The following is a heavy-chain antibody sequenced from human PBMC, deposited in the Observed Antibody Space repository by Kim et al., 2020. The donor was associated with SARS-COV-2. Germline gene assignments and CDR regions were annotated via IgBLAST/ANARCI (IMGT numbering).Heavy chain of an antibody. D-gene: IGHD6-19*01. CDR2: IYWDDDK. CDR1: GVSLSTSGVG. J-gene: IGHJ3*02. CDR3: AHRRRGIAVAGRGGNDAFDI. Sequence: SGPTLVNPTQTLTLTCTFSGVSLSTSGVGVGWIRQPPGKALEWLALIYWDDDKRYSPSLKSRLTITKDTSKNQVVLTMTNMDPVDTATYYCAHRRRGIAVAGRGGNDAFDIWGQGTMVTVSS. V-gene: IGHV2-5*02.